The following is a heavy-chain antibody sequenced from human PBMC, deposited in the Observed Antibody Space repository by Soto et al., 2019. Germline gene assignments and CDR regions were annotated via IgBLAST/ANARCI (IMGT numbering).Heavy chain of an antibody. CDR2: ISSSSSHI. V-gene: IGHV3-21*01. D-gene: IGHD3-22*01. CDR3: ATGKNYYDSSGYYYIDYFDY. CDR1: GFTFSSYS. J-gene: IGHJ4*02. Sequence: GGSLRLSCAASGFTFSSYSMNWVRQAPGKGLEWVSSISSSSSHIYYADSVKGRFTISRDNAKNSLYLQMNSLRAEDTAVYYCATGKNYYDSSGYYYIDYFDYWGQGTLVTVS.